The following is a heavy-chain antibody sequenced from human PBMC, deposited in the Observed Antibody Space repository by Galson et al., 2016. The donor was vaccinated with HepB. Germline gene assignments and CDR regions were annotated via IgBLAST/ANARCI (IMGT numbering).Heavy chain of an antibody. Sequence: SVKVSCKAPGYTFTGYYIHWVRQAPGQGLEWVGWISANSSGTNYAQKFRDRVILTRDTSISTAYLELRRLRSDDTAVYYCARHVKGGGMDVWGQGTTVIVSS. V-gene: IGHV1-2*02. CDR2: ISANSSGT. D-gene: IGHD3-16*01. J-gene: IGHJ6*02. CDR1: GYTFTGYY. CDR3: ARHVKGGGMDV.